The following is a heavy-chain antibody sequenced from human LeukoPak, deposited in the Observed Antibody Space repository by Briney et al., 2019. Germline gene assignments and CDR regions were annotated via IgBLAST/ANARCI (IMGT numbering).Heavy chain of an antibody. CDR3: ARDWIDGAHFSLDY. D-gene: IGHD4-17*01. Sequence: GGSLRLSCAASGFTFSSYAMHWVRQAPGKGLEWVAVISYDGSNKYYADSVKGRFTISRDNSKNTLYLQMDSLRAEDTAVYYCARDWIDGAHFSLDYWGQGTLVTVSS. CDR2: ISYDGSNK. V-gene: IGHV3-30*04. J-gene: IGHJ4*02. CDR1: GFTFSSYA.